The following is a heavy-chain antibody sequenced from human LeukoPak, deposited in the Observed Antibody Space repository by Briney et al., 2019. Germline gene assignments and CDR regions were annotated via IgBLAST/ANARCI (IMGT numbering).Heavy chain of an antibody. CDR3: ATDREGDPSAYYLV. V-gene: IGHV3-30-3*01. CDR1: GFTFSSYI. CDR2: TSYDGGTR. Sequence: TGGSLRLSCAASGFTFSSYIMHWVRQAPGQGLEWLAVTSYDGGTRYYAESVKGRFTISRDNSKNTLFLQMNSLRAEDSAVYYCATDREGDPSAYYLVGGQGTLITVSS. D-gene: IGHD3-22*01. J-gene: IGHJ4*02.